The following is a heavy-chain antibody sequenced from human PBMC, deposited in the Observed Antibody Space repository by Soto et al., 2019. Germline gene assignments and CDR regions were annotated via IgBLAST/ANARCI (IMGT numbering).Heavy chain of an antibody. D-gene: IGHD4-17*01. V-gene: IGHV1-69*08. Sequence: QVQLVQSGAEVKKPGSSVKVSCKASGGTFSSYTISWVRQAPGQGLEWMGRIIPILGIANYAQKFRGSVTITADKSTSTASMELSSLRSEDTAVYYCARDPLETVTTFGNCDYYYGMDVWGQGTTVTVAS. CDR1: GGTFSSYT. J-gene: IGHJ6*02. CDR3: ARDPLETVTTFGNCDYYYGMDV. CDR2: IIPILGIA.